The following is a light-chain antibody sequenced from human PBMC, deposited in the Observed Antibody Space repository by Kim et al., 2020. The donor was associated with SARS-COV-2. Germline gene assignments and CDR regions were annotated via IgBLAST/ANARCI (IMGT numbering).Light chain of an antibody. CDR1: NIGSKS. CDR3: QVWDSSSDHPV. V-gene: IGLV3-21*04. CDR2: YDS. J-gene: IGLJ3*02. Sequence: APGKTARITCGGNNIGSKSVHWYQQKPGQAPVLVIYYDSDRPSGIPERFSGSNSGNTATLTISWVEAGDEADYYCQVWDSSSDHPVFGGGTQLTVL.